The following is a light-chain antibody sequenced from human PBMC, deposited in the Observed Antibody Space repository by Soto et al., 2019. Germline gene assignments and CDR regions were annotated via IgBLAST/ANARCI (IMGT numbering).Light chain of an antibody. J-gene: IGLJ1*01. V-gene: IGLV2-23*03. CDR3: CSYAGSSTFVYV. CDR2: EGS. Sequence: QSVLTQPASVSGSPGQSITISCTGTSSDVGSYNLVSWYQQHPGKAPKLMIYEGSKRPSGVSNRFSGSKSGNTDSLTISGLQAEDEADYYCCSYAGSSTFVYVFGAGTKVTVL. CDR1: SSDVGSYNL.